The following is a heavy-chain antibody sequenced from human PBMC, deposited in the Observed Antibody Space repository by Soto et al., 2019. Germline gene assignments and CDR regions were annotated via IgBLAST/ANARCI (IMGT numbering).Heavy chain of an antibody. Sequence: AGSLRLSCAASGFTFSSYWMSWVRQAPGKGLEWVAGISFDGSNKYYGDSVKGRFTISRDNSKNTLYLQVNSLRAEDTAVYYCAKEVGYFDFWGHGTLVTVSS. V-gene: IGHV3-30*18. J-gene: IGHJ4*01. CDR2: ISFDGSNK. CDR1: GFTFSSYW. D-gene: IGHD1-26*01. CDR3: AKEVGYFDF.